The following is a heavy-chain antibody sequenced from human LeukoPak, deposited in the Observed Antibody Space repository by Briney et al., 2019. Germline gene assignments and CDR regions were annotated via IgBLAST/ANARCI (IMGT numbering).Heavy chain of an antibody. CDR3: ARGAETGFDP. CDR2: INTAGDT. CDR1: GFTFSSYD. Sequence: GSLRLSCAASGFTFSSYDMHWVRQGTGKGLEWVSGINTAGDTYYPGSVKGRFTISRENAKNSLYLQMNSLRAGDTAVYYCARGAETGFDPWGQGTLVTVSS. V-gene: IGHV3-13*01. J-gene: IGHJ5*02. D-gene: IGHD6-19*01.